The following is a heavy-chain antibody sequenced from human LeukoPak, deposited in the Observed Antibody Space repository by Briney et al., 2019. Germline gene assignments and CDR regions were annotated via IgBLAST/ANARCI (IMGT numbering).Heavy chain of an antibody. CDR3: ARDFGELLPLDY. CDR1: GFTFSSYW. CDR2: INSDGSST. Sequence: GGSLRLSCAASGFTFSSYWMHWVRQAPGKGLVWVSRINSDGSSTSYTDSVKGRFTISRDNAKNTLYLQMNSLRAEDTAVYYCARDFGELLPLDYWGQGTLVTVSS. D-gene: IGHD3-10*01. J-gene: IGHJ4*02. V-gene: IGHV3-74*01.